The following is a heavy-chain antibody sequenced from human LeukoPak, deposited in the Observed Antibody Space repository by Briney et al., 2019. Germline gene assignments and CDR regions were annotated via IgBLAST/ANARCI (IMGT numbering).Heavy chain of an antibody. J-gene: IGHJ6*03. V-gene: IGHV1-69*05. CDR1: GGTFSSYA. Sequence: ASVKVSCKASGGTFSSYAISWVRQAPGQGLEWMGGIIPIFGTANYAQKFRGRVTITTDESTSTAYMELSSLRSEDTAVYYCAREGGGSSDHYMDVWGKGTTVTVSS. CDR2: IIPIFGTA. CDR3: AREGGGSSDHYMDV. D-gene: IGHD6-6*01.